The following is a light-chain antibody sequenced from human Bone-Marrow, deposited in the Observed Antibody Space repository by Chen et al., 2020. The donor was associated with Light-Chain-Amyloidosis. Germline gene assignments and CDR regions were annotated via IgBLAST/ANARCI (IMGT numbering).Light chain of an antibody. CDR2: GTS. V-gene: IGKV3-20*01. CDR3: QQYGTFGT. CDR1: QSVGSAY. Sequence: EIVLTQSPGTLSLSPGERATLSCRASQSVGSAYLAWYQHKPGQAPRLLIYGTSGRAAGIPDRFSGSGSGTDFTLTISRLEPEDFAVYYCQQYGTFGTFGRGTKVEIK. J-gene: IGKJ1*01.